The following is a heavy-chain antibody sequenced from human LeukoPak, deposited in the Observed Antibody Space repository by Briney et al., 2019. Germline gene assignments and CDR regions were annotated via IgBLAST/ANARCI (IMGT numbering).Heavy chain of an antibody. D-gene: IGHD5-18*01. J-gene: IGHJ4*02. CDR1: GGSISSYY. CDR3: ARHLGDTAMGIGY. Sequence: SETLSLTCTVSGGSISSYYWSWIRQPPGKGLEWIGYIYYSGSTNYNPSLKSRVTISVDTSKNQFSLKLSSVTAADTAVYYCARHLGDTAMGIGYWGQGTLVTVSS. V-gene: IGHV4-59*01. CDR2: IYYSGST.